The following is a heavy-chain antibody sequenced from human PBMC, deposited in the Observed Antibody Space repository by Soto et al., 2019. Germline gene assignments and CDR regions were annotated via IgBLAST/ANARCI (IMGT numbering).Heavy chain of an antibody. V-gene: IGHV1-69*13. D-gene: IGHD3-3*01. Sequence: GASVKVSCKASGGTFSIYAIIWVRQAPGQGLEWMGGIIPIFGTANYAQKFQGRVTITADESTSTAYMELSSLRSEDTAVYYCAKSYDFWSGYPYSPNMDVCGQGTTVTVSS. CDR3: AKSYDFWSGYPYSPNMDV. CDR2: IIPIFGTA. CDR1: GGTFSIYA. J-gene: IGHJ6*02.